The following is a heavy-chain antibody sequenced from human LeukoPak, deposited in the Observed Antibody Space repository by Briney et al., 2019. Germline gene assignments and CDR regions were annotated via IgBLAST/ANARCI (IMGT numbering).Heavy chain of an antibody. CDR3: ARIAAAGIYYYYYYMDV. V-gene: IGHV4-4*02. J-gene: IGHJ6*03. CDR2: IYHSGST. D-gene: IGHD6-13*01. CDR1: GGSISSSNW. Sequence: SETLSLTCAVSGGSISSSNWWSWVRQPPGKGLEWIGEIYHSGSTNYNPSLKSRVTISVDKSKNQFSLKLSSVTAADTAVYYCARIAAAGIYYYYYYMDVWGKGTTVTISS.